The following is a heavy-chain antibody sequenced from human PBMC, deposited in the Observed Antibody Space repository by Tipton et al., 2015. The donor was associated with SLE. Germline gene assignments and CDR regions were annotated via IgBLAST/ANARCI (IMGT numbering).Heavy chain of an antibody. J-gene: IGHJ4*02. Sequence: TLSLTCTVSGASVSSSVYSWGWIRQPPGKRLEWIGSVYFSGITFYSPSLQSRVTISVDRSKNQSSLKLTSVTAADTAVYYCARHGYDIWSGYDYWGQGTLVTVSS. V-gene: IGHV4-39*07. CDR2: VYFSGIT. CDR1: GASVSSSVYS. CDR3: ARHGYDIWSGYDY. D-gene: IGHD3-3*01.